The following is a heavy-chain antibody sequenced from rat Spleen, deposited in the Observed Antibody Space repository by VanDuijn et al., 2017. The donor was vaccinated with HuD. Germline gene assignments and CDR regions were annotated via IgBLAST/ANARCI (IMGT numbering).Heavy chain of an antibody. D-gene: IGHD1-12*02. CDR1: AYSIISSYR. V-gene: IGHV3-3*01. J-gene: IGHJ2*01. Sequence: EVQLQESGPGLVKPSQSLSLTCSVTAYSIISSYRWNWIRKFPGNKLEWLGYINSAGSSNYNPSLKSRISITRDTSKNQFFLQVNSVTTEDTATYYCARAYYDGSYYDYWGQGVLVTVSS. CDR3: ARAYYDGSYYDY. CDR2: INSAGSS.